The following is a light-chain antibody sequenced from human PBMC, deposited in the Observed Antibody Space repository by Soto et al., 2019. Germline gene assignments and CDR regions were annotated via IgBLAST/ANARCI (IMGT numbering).Light chain of an antibody. Sequence: QSALTQPASVSGSPGQSITISCTGTSSDVGSYNLVSWYQQHPGKAPKLMIYEVNKWPSGVSNRFSGSKSGNTGSLTISGLQAEDEADYYCCSFAGSATWIFGGGTKLTVL. CDR1: SSDVGSYNL. J-gene: IGLJ2*01. CDR2: EVN. CDR3: CSFAGSATWI. V-gene: IGLV2-23*02.